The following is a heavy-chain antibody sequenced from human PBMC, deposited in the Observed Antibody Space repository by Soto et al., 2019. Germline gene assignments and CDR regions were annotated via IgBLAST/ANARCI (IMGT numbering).Heavy chain of an antibody. CDR2: ISYDGSNK. Sequence: QVQLVESGGGVVQPGRSLRLSCAASGFTFSSYGMHWVRQAPGKGLERVAVISYDGSNKYYADSVKGRFTISRDNSKNTLYLQMNSLRAEDTAVYYCAKAEYSSSWFPVDYWGQGTLVTVSS. D-gene: IGHD6-13*01. CDR3: AKAEYSSSWFPVDY. J-gene: IGHJ4*02. CDR1: GFTFSSYG. V-gene: IGHV3-30*18.